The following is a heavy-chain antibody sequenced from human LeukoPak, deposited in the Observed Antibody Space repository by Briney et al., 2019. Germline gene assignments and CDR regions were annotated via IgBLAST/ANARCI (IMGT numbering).Heavy chain of an antibody. CDR3: ARDVGVYRSSSLDY. Sequence: PSETLSLTCTVSGGSISSSSYYWDWIRQPPGKGLEWIGQIYHSGSTYYNPSLKSRVIISVDWSKNQFSLKLSSVTAADTDVYYCARDVGVYRSSSLDYWGHGTLVTVSS. CDR2: IYHSGST. V-gene: IGHV4-39*07. D-gene: IGHD6-6*01. CDR1: GGSISSSSYY. J-gene: IGHJ4*01.